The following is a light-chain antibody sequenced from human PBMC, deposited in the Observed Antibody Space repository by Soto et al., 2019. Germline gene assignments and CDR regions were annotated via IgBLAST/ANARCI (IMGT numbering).Light chain of an antibody. Sequence: QPVLTQSPSASASLGASVNLTCTLSVGYSGYAIAWHQQQPEKGPRFLMKLNSNGSHTKGDGISDRFSGSSSGAERYLTISSLQSEDEADYYCQTWGTGYSVFGGGTQLTVL. V-gene: IGLV4-69*01. CDR2: LNSNGSH. J-gene: IGLJ7*01. CDR3: QTWGTGYSV. CDR1: VGYSGYA.